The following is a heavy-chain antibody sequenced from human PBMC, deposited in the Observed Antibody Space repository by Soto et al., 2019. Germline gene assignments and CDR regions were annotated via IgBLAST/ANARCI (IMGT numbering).Heavy chain of an antibody. J-gene: IGHJ6*02. CDR3: ARTAGYDFWSAAYYYYGMDV. CDR1: GGSFSGYY. V-gene: IGHV4-34*01. CDR2: INHSGST. D-gene: IGHD3-3*01. Sequence: SLTCAVYGGSFSGYYWSWIRQPPGKGLEWIGEINHSGSTNYNPSLKSRVTISVDTSKNQFSLKLSSVTAADTAVYYCARTAGYDFWSAAYYYYGMDVWGQGTTVTVSS.